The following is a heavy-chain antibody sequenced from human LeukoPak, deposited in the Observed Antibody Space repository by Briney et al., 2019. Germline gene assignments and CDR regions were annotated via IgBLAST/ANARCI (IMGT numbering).Heavy chain of an antibody. CDR1: GFTFTTSA. J-gene: IGHJ4*02. Sequence: PGGSLRLSCAASGFTFTTSAMHWVRQAPGKGLEWVSAISGSGGSTYYADSVKGRFTISRDNSKSTLYLQMNSLRAEDTAVYYCAKGPPYCSSTSCYFYRFDYWGQGTLVTVSS. CDR3: AKGPPYCSSTSCYFYRFDY. V-gene: IGHV3-23*01. D-gene: IGHD2-2*01. CDR2: ISGSGGST.